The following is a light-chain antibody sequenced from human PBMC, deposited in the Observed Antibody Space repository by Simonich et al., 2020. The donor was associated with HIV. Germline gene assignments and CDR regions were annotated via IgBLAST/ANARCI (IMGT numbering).Light chain of an antibody. J-gene: IGLJ2*01. CDR1: SSDVGGYTY. Sequence: QSALTQSASVSGSPGQSITISCTGTSSDVGGYTYVSWYQQHPGKAPKLMIYDVSYRPSGVSSRLSGSKSGNTASLTSSGLQAEDEADYYCSSYTSSNTLVFGGGTKLTVL. CDR3: SSYTSSNTLV. CDR2: DVS. V-gene: IGLV2-14*03.